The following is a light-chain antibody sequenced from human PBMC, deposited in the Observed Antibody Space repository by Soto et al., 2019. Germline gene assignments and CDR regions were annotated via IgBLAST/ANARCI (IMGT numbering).Light chain of an antibody. Sequence: QPVLTQPRSVSGSPGQSVTISCTGTSSDVGGYNYVSWYQQHPGKAPKLMIYDVSKRPSGVPDRFSGSKSGNTASLTISGLQAEDEADYYCCSYAGSYRYVFGTGTKPTAL. CDR1: SSDVGGYNY. CDR2: DVS. J-gene: IGLJ1*01. V-gene: IGLV2-11*01. CDR3: CSYAGSYRYV.